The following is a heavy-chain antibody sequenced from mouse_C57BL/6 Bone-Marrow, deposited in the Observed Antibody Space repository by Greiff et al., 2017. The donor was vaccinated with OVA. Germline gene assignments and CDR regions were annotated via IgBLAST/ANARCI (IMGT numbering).Heavy chain of an antibody. J-gene: IGHJ1*03. CDR1: GYSITSGYY. CDR2: ISYDGSN. Sequence: EVHLVESGPGLVKPSQSLSLTCSVTGYSITSGYYWNWIRQFPGNKLEWMGYISYDGSNNYNPSLKNRISITRDTSKNQFFLKLNSVTTEDTATYYCARGVTTWYFDVWGTGTTVTVSS. V-gene: IGHV3-6*01. CDR3: ARGVTTWYFDV. D-gene: IGHD2-2*01.